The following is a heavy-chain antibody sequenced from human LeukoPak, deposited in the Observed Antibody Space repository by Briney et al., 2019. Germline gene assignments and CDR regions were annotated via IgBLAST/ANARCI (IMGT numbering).Heavy chain of an antibody. J-gene: IGHJ3*02. V-gene: IGHV3-48*03. Sequence: GGSLRLSCAASGFTFSSYEMNWVRQAPGKGLEWVSYISSSGSTIYYADSVKGRFTISRDNAKNSLYLQMNSLRAEDTAVYYCARDRYYDSSGYYPDAFDIWGQGRLYTVSS. CDR1: GFTFSSYE. D-gene: IGHD3-22*01. CDR2: ISSSGSTI. CDR3: ARDRYYDSSGYYPDAFDI.